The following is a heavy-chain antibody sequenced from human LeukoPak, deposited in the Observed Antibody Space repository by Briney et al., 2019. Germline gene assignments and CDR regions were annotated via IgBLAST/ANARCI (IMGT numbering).Heavy chain of an antibody. Sequence: SETLSLTCTVSGGSISSSSYYWGWIRQPPGKGLEWIGSIYYSGSTYYNPSLKSRVTISVDTSKNQFSLKLSSVTAADTAVYYCARDLNSGNYYDSSGYYTGEAFDIWGQGTMVTVSS. CDR2: IYYSGST. CDR3: ARDLNSGNYYDSSGYYTGEAFDI. V-gene: IGHV4-39*07. J-gene: IGHJ3*02. CDR1: GGSISSSSYY. D-gene: IGHD3-22*01.